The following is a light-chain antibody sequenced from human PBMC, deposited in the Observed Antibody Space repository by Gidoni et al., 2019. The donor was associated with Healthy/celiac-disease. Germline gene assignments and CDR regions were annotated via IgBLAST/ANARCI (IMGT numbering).Light chain of an antibody. CDR2: GRS. J-gene: IGLJ3*02. CDR3: QSYDSSLSAWV. V-gene: IGLV1-40*01. Sequence: QSVLTQPPSASGAPGQRVTISCTGSSANIGAGYDVPWYQQLPGTAPQLLIYGRSHRPSGVPDRFSGSKSVTSASLAITGLQAEDEADYYCQSYDSSLSAWVFGGGTKLTVL. CDR1: SANIGAGYD.